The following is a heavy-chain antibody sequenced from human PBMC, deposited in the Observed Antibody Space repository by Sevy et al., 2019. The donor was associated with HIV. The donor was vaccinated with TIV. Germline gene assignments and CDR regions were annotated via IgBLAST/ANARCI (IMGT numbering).Heavy chain of an antibody. J-gene: IGHJ4*02. D-gene: IGHD4-17*01. CDR2: ISPNNGAT. CDR1: GYTFTAYF. CDR3: ARASDQTVRAYFGS. V-gene: IGHV1-2*06. Sequence: ASVKVSCKASGYTFTAYFLHWVRQAPGQGLEWMGRISPNNGATNYAQKFQGRVTMTRDTSSSTAYMEVTRLKSDDTALYYCARASDQTVRAYFGSWGQGTLVSVSS.